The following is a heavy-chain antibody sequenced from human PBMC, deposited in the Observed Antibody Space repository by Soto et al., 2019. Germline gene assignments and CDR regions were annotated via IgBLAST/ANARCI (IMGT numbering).Heavy chain of an antibody. CDR3: ARRALSYYYDSSGYYGTFDY. CDR2: IYSGGST. J-gene: IGHJ4*02. D-gene: IGHD3-22*01. V-gene: IGHV3-66*01. Sequence: PGGSLRLSCAASRFTISGHAMHWVRQAPGKGLEWVSVIYSGGSTYYADSVKGRFTISRDNSKNTLYLQMNSLRAEDTAVYYCARRALSYYYDSSGYYGTFDYWGQGTLVTVSS. CDR1: RFTISGHA.